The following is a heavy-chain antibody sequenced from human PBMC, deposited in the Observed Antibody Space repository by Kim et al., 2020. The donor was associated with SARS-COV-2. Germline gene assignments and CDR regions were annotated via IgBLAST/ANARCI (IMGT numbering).Heavy chain of an antibody. J-gene: IGHJ6*02. D-gene: IGHD6-13*01. CDR1: GYTFTSYY. Sequence: ASVKVSCKASGYTFTSYYMHWVRQAPGQGLEWMGIINPSGGSTSYAQKFQGRVTMTRDTPTSTVYMELSSLRSEDTAVYYCARDLEIAAATYYGMDVWGQGTTVTVSS. V-gene: IGHV1-46*01. CDR3: ARDLEIAAATYYGMDV. CDR2: INPSGGST.